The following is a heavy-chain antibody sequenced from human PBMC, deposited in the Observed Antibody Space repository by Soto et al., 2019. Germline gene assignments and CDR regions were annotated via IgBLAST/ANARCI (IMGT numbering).Heavy chain of an antibody. CDR3: VRDLGIGGFADY. CDR2: INPDGSST. V-gene: IGHV3-74*01. CDR1: GFTFSSYW. J-gene: IGHJ4*02. D-gene: IGHD7-27*01. Sequence: GGSLSLSCVASGFTFSSYWMHWVRQAPGKGLVWVSRINPDGSSTIYADSVKGRFTISRDNAKNTLNLQMNSLRAEDTAVFYCVRDLGIGGFADYWGQGILVTVSS.